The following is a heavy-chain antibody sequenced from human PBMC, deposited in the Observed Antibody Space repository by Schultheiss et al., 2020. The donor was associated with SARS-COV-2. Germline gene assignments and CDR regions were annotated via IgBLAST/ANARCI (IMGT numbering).Heavy chain of an antibody. J-gene: IGHJ4*02. D-gene: IGHD1-20*01. CDR2: IYYSGST. V-gene: IGHV4-59*12. CDR3: ARLITGTHDY. CDR1: GGSFSGYY. Sequence: SQTLSLTCAVYGGSFSGYYWSWIRQPPGKGLEWIGYIYYSGSTNYNPSLKSRVTISVDTSKNQFSLKVTSVTAADTGVYYCARLITGTHDYWGQGTLVTVSS.